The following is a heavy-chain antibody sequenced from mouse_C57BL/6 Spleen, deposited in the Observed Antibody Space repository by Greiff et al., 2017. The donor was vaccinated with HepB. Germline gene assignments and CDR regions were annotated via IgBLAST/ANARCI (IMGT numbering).Heavy chain of an antibody. CDR2: IDPETGGT. CDR1: GYTFTDYE. D-gene: IGHD2-1*01. CDR3: TRRDYGNPFDY. V-gene: IGHV1-15*01. Sequence: QVQLQQSGAELVRPGASVTLSCKASGYTFTDYEMHWVKLTPVHGLEWIGAIDPETGGTAYNQKFKGKAILTADKSSSTAYMELRSLTSEDSAVYYCTRRDYGNPFDYWGQGTTLTVSS. J-gene: IGHJ2*01.